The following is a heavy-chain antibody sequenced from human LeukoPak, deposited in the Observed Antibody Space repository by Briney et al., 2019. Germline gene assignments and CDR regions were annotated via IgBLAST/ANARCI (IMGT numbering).Heavy chain of an antibody. CDR3: ARGRISIGFDY. CDR2: IYSGGST. CDR1: GFTVSSNY. Sequence: PGGSRRLSCAASGFTVSSNYMSWVRQAPGKGLEWVSVIYSGGSTYYADSVKGRFTISRDNSKNTLYLQMNSLRAEDTAVYYCARGRISIGFDYWGQGTLVTVSS. D-gene: IGHD2-15*01. V-gene: IGHV3-53*01. J-gene: IGHJ4*02.